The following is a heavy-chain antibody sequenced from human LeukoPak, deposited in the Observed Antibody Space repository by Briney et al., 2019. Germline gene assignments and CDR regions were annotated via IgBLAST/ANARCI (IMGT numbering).Heavy chain of an antibody. Sequence: GGSLRLSCAASGFNFDDYTMHWVRQAPGKGLEWVSLVAWDGGGTFFADSVKGRFTVSRDNSKNSLSLYMNSLTTEDTALYYCVRGHGYNLEDYFDNWGQGTLVTVSS. CDR1: GFNFDDYT. V-gene: IGHV3-43*01. J-gene: IGHJ4*02. CDR3: VRGHGYNLEDYFDN. CDR2: VAWDGGGT. D-gene: IGHD5-24*01.